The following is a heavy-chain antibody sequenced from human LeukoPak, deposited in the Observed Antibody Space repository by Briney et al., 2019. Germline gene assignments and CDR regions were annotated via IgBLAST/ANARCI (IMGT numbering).Heavy chain of an antibody. J-gene: IGHJ5*02. D-gene: IGHD2-15*01. CDR1: GFTFGDHA. CDR3: TRVDCSGASCYGEGWFDP. V-gene: IGHV3-49*03. Sequence: GGSLRLSCLGSGFTFGDHAKSWFRQAPGKGLEWVGFIRTKGYGGTTEYAASVKDRFSILRDDSKSVVYLQMNSLKTEDTAVYYCTRVDCSGASCYGEGWFDPWGQGTLVTVSS. CDR2: IRTKGYGGTT.